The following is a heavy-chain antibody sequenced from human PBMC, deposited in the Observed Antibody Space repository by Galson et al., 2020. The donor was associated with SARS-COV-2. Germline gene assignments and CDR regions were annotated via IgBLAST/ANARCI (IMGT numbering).Heavy chain of an antibody. CDR3: ARGAAERRIIVVGPYCYSDMDV. J-gene: IGHJ6*03. CDR1: GGSFRNYY. V-gene: IGHV4-34*01. D-gene: IGHD2-15*01. Sequence: SETLSLTCAVYGGSFRNYYWTWIRHYPEKGLEWLGEINHRGSTNYNTSPKSRVAMSVDASKNQFSLILSSVTAADTAVDYCARGAAERRIIVVGPYCYSDMDVWGSGTTVTVSS. CDR2: INHRGST.